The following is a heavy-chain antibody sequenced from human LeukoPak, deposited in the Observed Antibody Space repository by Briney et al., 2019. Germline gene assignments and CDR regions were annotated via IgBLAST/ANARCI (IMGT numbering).Heavy chain of an antibody. Sequence: QAGGSLRLSCAVSGFTFSSYAMSWVRQAPGKGLEWVSAISGSGGSTYYADSVKGRFTISRDNSKNTLYLQMNSLRAEDTAVYYCAKDPAYYYDSSGPPDYWGQGTLVTVSS. CDR1: GFTFSSYA. V-gene: IGHV3-23*01. CDR2: ISGSGGST. CDR3: AKDPAYYYDSSGPPDY. J-gene: IGHJ4*02. D-gene: IGHD3-22*01.